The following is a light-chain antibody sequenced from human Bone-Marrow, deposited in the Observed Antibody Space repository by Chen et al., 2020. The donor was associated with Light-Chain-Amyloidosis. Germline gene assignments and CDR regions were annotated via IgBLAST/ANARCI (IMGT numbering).Light chain of an antibody. CDR3: QQYGTSPLT. J-gene: IGKJ4*01. Sequence: EIVLTQSPGTLSLSPGEGANLPCRASQTISSNYLTWYQQKFGQAPRPLIYGSSSRATGIPDRFTGSGSGTDFTLTINRLEPEEFAMYYCQQYGTSPLTFGGGTKVEIK. CDR2: GSS. V-gene: IGKV3-20*01. CDR1: QTISSNY.